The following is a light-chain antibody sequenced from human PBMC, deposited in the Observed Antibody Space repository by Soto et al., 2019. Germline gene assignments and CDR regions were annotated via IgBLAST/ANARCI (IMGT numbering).Light chain of an antibody. CDR2: GAS. Sequence: EIVMTQSPATLSVSPGERATLSCRASQSVSSNLAWYQQKPGQAPRLLIYGASTRGTGIPARFRGSGSGTEFTLTISSLQSEDFAIYFCQQYNNWPPDRTFGQGTKVEIK. V-gene: IGKV3-15*01. J-gene: IGKJ1*01. CDR1: QSVSSN. CDR3: QQYNNWPPDRT.